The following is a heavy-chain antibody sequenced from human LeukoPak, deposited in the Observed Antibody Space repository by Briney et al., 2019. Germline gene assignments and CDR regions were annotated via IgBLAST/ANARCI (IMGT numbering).Heavy chain of an antibody. CDR2: INPSGGST. CDR1: GYTFTSYY. J-gene: IGHJ6*02. V-gene: IGHV1-46*01. CDR3: ARDLGGSYYYYYYGMDV. D-gene: IGHD1-26*01. Sequence: RASVKVSCKASGYTFTSYYMHWVRQAPGQGLEWMGIINPSGGSTSYAQKFQGRVTTTRDTSTGTVYMELSSLRSEDTAVYYCARDLGGSYYYYYYGMDVWGQGTTVTVSS.